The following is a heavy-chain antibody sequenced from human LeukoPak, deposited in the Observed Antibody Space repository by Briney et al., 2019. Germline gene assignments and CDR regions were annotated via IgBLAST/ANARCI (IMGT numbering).Heavy chain of an antibody. Sequence: GGSLRLSCAASGFTFSTYEMSWVRQAPGKGLEWLSYISSTGSTIYYADSVKGRFTISRDSAKNSLFLQMNSLRAEDTAVYYCARRGGSCCCFDYWGQGTLVTVSS. D-gene: IGHD2-15*01. J-gene: IGHJ4*03. CDR2: ISSTGSTI. CDR3: ARRGGSCCCFDY. V-gene: IGHV3-48*03. CDR1: GFTFSTYE.